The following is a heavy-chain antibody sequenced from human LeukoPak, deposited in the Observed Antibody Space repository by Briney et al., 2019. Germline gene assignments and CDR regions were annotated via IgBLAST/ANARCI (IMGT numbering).Heavy chain of an antibody. Sequence: PGGSLRLSCAASGFDFSSYAMHWVRQAPGKGLEWVAVISSDGSMQDYADSVRGRFTVSRDNSKNTLYLQMSSLRPEDTSQYYCARGNLYTAATIEDYWGRGTLVTVSS. CDR3: ARGNLYTAATIEDY. V-gene: IGHV3-30-3*01. D-gene: IGHD5-18*01. J-gene: IGHJ4*02. CDR2: ISSDGSMQ. CDR1: GFDFSSYA.